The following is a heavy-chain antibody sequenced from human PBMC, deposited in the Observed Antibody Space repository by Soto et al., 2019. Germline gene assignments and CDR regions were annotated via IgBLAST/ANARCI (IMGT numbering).Heavy chain of an antibody. CDR2: INPSGAST. CDR1: GYTFTSYY. D-gene: IGHD3-22*01. J-gene: IGHJ6*02. Sequence: QVQLVQSGAEVKKPGASVKVACKASGYTFTSYYMHWMRQAPGQGLERMGIINPSGASTSYAQKFPGSVTMTRDTSTSTVYMELSSLRSEDTAVYYCARDSSGGYYYYGMDVWGQGTTVTVSS. V-gene: IGHV1-46*01. CDR3: ARDSSGGYYYYGMDV.